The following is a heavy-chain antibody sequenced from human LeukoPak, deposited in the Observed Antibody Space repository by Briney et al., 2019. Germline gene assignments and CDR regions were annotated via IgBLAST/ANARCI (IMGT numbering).Heavy chain of an antibody. D-gene: IGHD2-15*01. CDR2: IKQDGSEK. J-gene: IGHJ3*02. V-gene: IGHV3-7*01. CDR3: ARARLVVGAFDI. Sequence: GGSLRLSCAASGFSFRRYWMSWVRQAPGKGLEWVANIKQDGSEKYYVDSVKGRFTISRDNAKNSLYLQMNSLRAEDTAVYYCARARLVVGAFDIWGQGTMVTVSS. CDR1: GFSFRRYW.